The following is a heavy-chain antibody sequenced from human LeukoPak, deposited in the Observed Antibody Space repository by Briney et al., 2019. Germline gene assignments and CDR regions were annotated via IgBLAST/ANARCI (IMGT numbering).Heavy chain of an antibody. J-gene: IGHJ4*02. V-gene: IGHV3-33*01. CDR2: IWYDGSNK. CDR1: AFTFSSYG. CDR3: ARDRGQQIDY. D-gene: IGHD3-10*01. Sequence: PGRSLRLSCAASAFTFSSYGMHWVRQAPGKGLEWVAVIWYDGSNKYYADSVKGRFTISRDNSKNTLYLQMNSLRAEDTAVYYCARDRGQQIDYWGQGTLVTVSS.